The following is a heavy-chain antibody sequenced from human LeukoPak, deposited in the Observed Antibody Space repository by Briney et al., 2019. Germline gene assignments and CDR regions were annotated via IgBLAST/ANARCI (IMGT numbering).Heavy chain of an antibody. CDR3: ARHRAPLSPWWFDP. D-gene: IGHD2-15*01. Sequence: PSQTLSLTCTVSGGSISSGGYYWSWIRQHPGKGLEWIGYIYYSGSTYYNPSLKSRVTISVDTSKNQFSLKLSSVTAADTAVYYCARHRAPLSPWWFDPWGQGTLVTVSS. V-gene: IGHV4-31*03. CDR1: GGSISSGGYY. CDR2: IYYSGST. J-gene: IGHJ5*02.